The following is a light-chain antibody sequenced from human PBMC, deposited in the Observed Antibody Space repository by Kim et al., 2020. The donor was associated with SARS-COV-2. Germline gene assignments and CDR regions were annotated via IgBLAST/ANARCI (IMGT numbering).Light chain of an antibody. CDR2: SAS. CDR3: HQFNTYFPA. Sequence: ASVGDRLTITCRAGEDAGTYLAWYQQKPGEAPQLLIYSASTLQSGVPSRFSGSGSGTDFTLTITGLQPEDSATYYCHQFNTYFPAFGGGTRVDIK. CDR1: EDAGTY. V-gene: IGKV1-9*01. J-gene: IGKJ4*01.